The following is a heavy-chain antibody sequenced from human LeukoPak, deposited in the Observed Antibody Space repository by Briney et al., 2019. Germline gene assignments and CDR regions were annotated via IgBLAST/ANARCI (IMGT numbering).Heavy chain of an antibody. CDR3: ARVLTGAARRGAFDY. J-gene: IGHJ4*02. CDR2: IKQDGSEK. V-gene: IGHV3-7*01. D-gene: IGHD6-6*01. Sequence: GGSLRLSCAASGFTFSSYWMSWVRQAPGKGLEWVANIKQDGSEKYYVDSVKGRFTISRDNAKNSLYLQMNSLRAEDTAVYYCARVLTGAARRGAFDYWGQGTLVTVSS. CDR1: GFTFSSYW.